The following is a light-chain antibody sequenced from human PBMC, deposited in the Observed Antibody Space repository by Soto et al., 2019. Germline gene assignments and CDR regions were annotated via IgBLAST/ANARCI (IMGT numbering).Light chain of an antibody. CDR2: AAS. V-gene: IGKV1-39*01. CDR3: QQSYNTTWT. CDR1: QGISTY. Sequence: DIQMTQSPSSLSESAGDRVTITCRASQGISTYLNWYQQKPGKAPKLLIYAASSLQSGVPSRFSSSGSETDFTLTISSLQPEDFATYSCQQSYNTTWTFGQGTKVEIQ. J-gene: IGKJ1*01.